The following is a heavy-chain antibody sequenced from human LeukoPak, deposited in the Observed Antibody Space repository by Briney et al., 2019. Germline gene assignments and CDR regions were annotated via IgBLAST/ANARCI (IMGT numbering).Heavy chain of an antibody. D-gene: IGHD6-6*01. V-gene: IGHV3-74*01. J-gene: IGHJ4*02. CDR1: GFTFSSYW. Sequence: VGSLRLSCAASGFTFSSYWMHWVRQAPGKGLVWVSRINSDGSSTSYADSVKGRFTISRDNAKNTLYLQMNSLRAEDTAVYYCAREDSSFIPFDYWGQGTLVTVSS. CDR2: INSDGSST. CDR3: AREDSSFIPFDY.